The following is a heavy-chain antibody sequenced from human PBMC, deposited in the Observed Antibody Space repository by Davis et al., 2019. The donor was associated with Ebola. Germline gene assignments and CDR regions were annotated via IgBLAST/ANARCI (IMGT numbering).Heavy chain of an antibody. CDR1: GFTFSDYY. J-gene: IGHJ4*02. CDR2: ISSSSSYT. V-gene: IGHV3-11*06. D-gene: IGHD3-3*01. Sequence: GESLKISCAASGFTFSDYYMSWIRQAPGKGLEWVSYISSSSSYTNYADSVKGRFTISRDNAKNTLYLQMNSLRAEDTAVYYCARDTKTIFGVASAFDYWGQGTLVTVSS. CDR3: ARDTKTIFGVASAFDY.